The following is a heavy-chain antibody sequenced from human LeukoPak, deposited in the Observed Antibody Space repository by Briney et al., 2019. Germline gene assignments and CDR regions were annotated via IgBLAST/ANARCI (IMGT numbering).Heavy chain of an antibody. J-gene: IGHJ4*02. CDR3: AREGPYYDFWSGYETTWFDY. D-gene: IGHD3-3*01. CDR2: MYTSGST. CDR1: GGSISSYY. Sequence: SETLSLTCTVSGGSISSYYWTWIRQPAGKGLEWIGHMYTSGSTNYNPSLKSRVTISVDTSKNQFSLKLSSVTAADTAVYYCAREGPYYDFWSGYETTWFDYWGQGTLVTVSS. V-gene: IGHV4-4*07.